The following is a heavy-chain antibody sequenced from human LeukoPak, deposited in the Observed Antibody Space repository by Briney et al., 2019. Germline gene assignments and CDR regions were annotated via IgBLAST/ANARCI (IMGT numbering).Heavy chain of an antibody. J-gene: IGHJ5*02. CDR2: IYSGGTT. Sequence: GGSLRLSCAAFGFTVSNNYMSWVRQAPGKGLEWVSVIYSGGTTYYADSVKGRFTISRDNSKNTLYLQMNSLRAEDTAVYYCAKEAGTGWFDPWGQGTLVTVSS. V-gene: IGHV3-53*01. CDR1: GFTVSNNY. CDR3: AKEAGTGWFDP. D-gene: IGHD6-13*01.